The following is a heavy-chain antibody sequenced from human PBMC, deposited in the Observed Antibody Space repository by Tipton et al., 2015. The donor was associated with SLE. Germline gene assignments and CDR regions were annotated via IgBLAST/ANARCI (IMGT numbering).Heavy chain of an antibody. J-gene: IGHJ5*02. CDR3: GLRTYAPGWFDP. CDR2: INHSGST. D-gene: IGHD1-14*01. V-gene: IGHV4-4*02. Sequence: TLSLTCAVSGGSISSSNWWSWVRQPPGKGLEWIGEINHSGSTNYNPSLKSRVTISLDTSKNQFSLKLSSVTAADTAVYYCGLRTYAPGWFDPWGQGNLVTVSS. CDR1: GGSISSSNW.